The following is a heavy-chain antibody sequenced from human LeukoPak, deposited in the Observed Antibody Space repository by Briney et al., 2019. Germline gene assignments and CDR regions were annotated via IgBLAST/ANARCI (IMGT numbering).Heavy chain of an antibody. V-gene: IGHV3-30-3*01. CDR1: GFTFSSYA. Sequence: PGGSLRLSCAASGFTFSSYAMHWVRQAPGKGLEWVAVISYDGSNKYYADSVKGRFTISRDNSKNTLYLQMNSLRAEDTAVYYCARDLFHGSIAVAGSFDYWGQGTLVTVSS. D-gene: IGHD6-19*01. J-gene: IGHJ4*02. CDR3: ARDLFHGSIAVAGSFDY. CDR2: ISYDGSNK.